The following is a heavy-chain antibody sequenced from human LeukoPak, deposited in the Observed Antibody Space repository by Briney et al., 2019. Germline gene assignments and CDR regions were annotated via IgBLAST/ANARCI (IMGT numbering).Heavy chain of an antibody. Sequence: GGSLRLSCAASGFTFSSYSMNWVRQAPGKGLEWVSYISSSSSTIYYADSVKGRFTISRDNAKNSLYLQMNSLRAEDTAVYYCAKEEHGNYAALGYWGQGTLVTVSS. CDR2: ISSSSSTI. CDR1: GFTFSSYS. J-gene: IGHJ4*02. V-gene: IGHV3-48*04. CDR3: AKEEHGNYAALGY. D-gene: IGHD4-17*01.